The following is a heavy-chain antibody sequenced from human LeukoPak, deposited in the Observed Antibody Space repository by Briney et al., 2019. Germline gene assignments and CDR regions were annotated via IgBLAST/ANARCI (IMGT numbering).Heavy chain of an antibody. CDR2: IYHSGIT. J-gene: IGHJ4*02. CDR3: AREVVAAAGTVDY. CDR1: GYFIRSGFY. D-gene: IGHD6-13*01. Sequence: SETLSLTCTVSGYFIRSGFYWGWIRQPPGKGLEWIGNIYHSGITYSTPSLKSRVTISVDTSKNQFSLKLSSVTAADTAVYYCAREVVAAAGTVDYWGQGTLVIVSS. V-gene: IGHV4-38-2*02.